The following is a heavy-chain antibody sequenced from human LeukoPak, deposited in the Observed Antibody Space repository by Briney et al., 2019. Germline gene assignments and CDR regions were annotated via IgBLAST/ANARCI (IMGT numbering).Heavy chain of an antibody. Sequence: GASVKVSCKASGHTFAGYYMHWVRQAPGQGLEWMGWINPNSGGTNYAQKFQGRVTMTRDTSISTAYMELSRLRSDDTAVYYCASHVGSGSYYKPFLDMDVWGKGTTVTISS. CDR2: INPNSGGT. CDR3: ASHVGSGSYYKPFLDMDV. CDR1: GHTFAGYY. V-gene: IGHV1-2*02. D-gene: IGHD3-10*01. J-gene: IGHJ6*03.